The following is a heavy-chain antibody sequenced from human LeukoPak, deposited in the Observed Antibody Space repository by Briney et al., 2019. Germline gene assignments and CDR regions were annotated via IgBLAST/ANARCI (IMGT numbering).Heavy chain of an antibody. Sequence: PSETLSLTCTVSGGSISSGDYYWSWIRQPPGKGLEWIGYIYYSGSTYYNPSLKSRVTISVDTSKNQFSLKLSSVTAADTAVYYCARVVGEWFGELGYFDYWGQGTLVTVSS. CDR1: GGSISSGDYY. J-gene: IGHJ4*02. CDR2: IYYSGST. V-gene: IGHV4-30-4*01. D-gene: IGHD3-10*01. CDR3: ARVVGEWFGELGYFDY.